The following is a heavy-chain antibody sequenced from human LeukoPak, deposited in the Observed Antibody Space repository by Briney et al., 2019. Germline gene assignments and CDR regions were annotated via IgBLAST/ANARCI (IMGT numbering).Heavy chain of an antibody. CDR3: ARLRKAMYFDY. J-gene: IGHJ4*02. D-gene: IGHD5-18*01. CDR2: IYYSGST. Sequence: PSQTLSLTCTVSGSSISSGGYYWSWIRQPPGKGLEWIGSIYYSGSTYYNPSLKSRVTISVDTSKNQFSLKLSPVTAADTAVYYCARLRKAMYFDYWGQGTLVTVSS. V-gene: IGHV4-39*01. CDR1: GSSISSGGYY.